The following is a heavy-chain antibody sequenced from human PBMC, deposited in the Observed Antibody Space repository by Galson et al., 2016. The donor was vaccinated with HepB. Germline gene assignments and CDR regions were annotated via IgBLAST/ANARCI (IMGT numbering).Heavy chain of an antibody. Sequence: SLRLSCAASGFTFSGYGMHWVRQAPGKGLEWVAADSMDGRRKWYAESVEGRFTISRDNFNNMMSLQMSSLIPDDTAVYFCAKRHEYCPPVGCSVDYWGQGTLVSVSS. J-gene: IGHJ4*02. D-gene: IGHD2/OR15-2a*01. CDR1: GFTFSGYG. CDR3: AKRHEYCPPVGCSVDY. CDR2: DSMDGRRK. V-gene: IGHV3-30*18.